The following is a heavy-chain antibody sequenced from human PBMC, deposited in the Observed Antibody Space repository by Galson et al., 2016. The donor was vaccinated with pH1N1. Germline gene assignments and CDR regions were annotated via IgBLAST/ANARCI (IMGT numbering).Heavy chain of an antibody. CDR1: KSTFTKYY. CDR2: IDPRYDTT. CDR3: AQSSSSSGAPA. D-gene: IGHD6-6*01. Sequence: SVKVSCKAPKSTFTKYYIHWVRQAPGQGLEWMGIIDPRYDTTTYSQRFQGRVVLTRDTSTSTVYMEVSSLTSEDTAIYYCAQSSSSSGAPAWGQGTLVTVSS. J-gene: IGHJ4*02. V-gene: IGHV1-46*01.